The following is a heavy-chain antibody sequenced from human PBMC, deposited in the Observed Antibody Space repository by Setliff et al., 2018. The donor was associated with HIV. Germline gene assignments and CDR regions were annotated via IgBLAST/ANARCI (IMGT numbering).Heavy chain of an antibody. CDR1: AYTFTDYY. Sequence: ASVKVSCKASAYTFTDYYIHWVQQAPGEGLEWMGRVDPQDGETKYAEKFQGRVTITADESTSTAYMELSSLRSEDTAVYYCARAGDWYYYYMDVWGKGTTVTVSS. J-gene: IGHJ6*03. CDR2: VDPQDGET. CDR3: ARAGDWYYYYMDV. V-gene: IGHV1-69-2*01. D-gene: IGHD3-16*01.